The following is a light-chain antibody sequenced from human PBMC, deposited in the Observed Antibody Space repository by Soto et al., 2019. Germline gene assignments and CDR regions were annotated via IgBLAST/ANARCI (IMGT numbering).Light chain of an antibody. CDR1: SSDVGGYDY. CDR3: SSYTSSSTRV. Sequence: QSVLTQPRSVSGSPGRSVTISCTGTSSDVGGYDYVSWYQQHPGKAPKLLIYDVNKRPSGVPDRFSGSKSGNTASLTVSGVQAEDEADYYCSSYTSSSTRVFGTGTKVTVL. J-gene: IGLJ1*01. CDR2: DVN. V-gene: IGLV2-11*01.